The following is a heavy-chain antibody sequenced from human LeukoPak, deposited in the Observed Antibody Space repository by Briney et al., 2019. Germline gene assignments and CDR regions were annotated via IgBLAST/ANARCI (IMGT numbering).Heavy chain of an antibody. CDR3: ARRGYSGSYSD. J-gene: IGHJ4*02. CDR1: GGSISSSSYY. CDR2: IYYSGST. V-gene: IGHV4-39*01. Sequence: SETLSLTCTVSGGSISSSSYYWGWIRQPPGKGLEWIGSIYYSGSTYYNPSLKSRVTISVDTSKNQFSLKLSSVTAADTAVYYCARRGYSGSYSDWGQGTLVPVSS. D-gene: IGHD1-26*01.